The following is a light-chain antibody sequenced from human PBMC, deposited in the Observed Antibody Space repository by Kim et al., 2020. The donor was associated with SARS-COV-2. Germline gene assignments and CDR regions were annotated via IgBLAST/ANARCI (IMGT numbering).Light chain of an antibody. J-gene: IGKJ5*01. CDR1: QSVSSN. Sequence: SVYPGERATRSCRASQSVSSNLAWYQQKPGQAPRLLIYGASTRATGIPARFSGSGSGTEFTLTISSLQSEDFAVYYCQQYNNWITFGQGTRLEIK. CDR2: GAS. V-gene: IGKV3-15*01. CDR3: QQYNNWIT.